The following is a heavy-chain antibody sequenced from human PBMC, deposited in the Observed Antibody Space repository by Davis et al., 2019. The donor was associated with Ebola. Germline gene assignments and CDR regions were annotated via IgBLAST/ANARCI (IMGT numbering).Heavy chain of an antibody. CDR3: ARVSLYDYGSGTYYTAKGMDV. V-gene: IGHV4-38-2*02. CDR2: LYHGGDT. Sequence: SETLSLTCSVSGYSTRSADHWGWVRQTPGKGLEWIGSLYHGGDTSNNPSLKGRVSISADMSKNQFSLKLTSVTAGDTAVYFCARVSLYDYGSGTYYTAKGMDVWGQGTTVTVSS. D-gene: IGHD3-10*01. J-gene: IGHJ6*02. CDR1: GYSTRSADH.